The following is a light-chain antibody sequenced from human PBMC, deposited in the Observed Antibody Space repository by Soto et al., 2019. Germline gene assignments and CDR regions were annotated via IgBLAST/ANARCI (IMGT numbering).Light chain of an antibody. V-gene: IGKV3-15*01. CDR1: QSVSSN. J-gene: IGKJ1*01. Sequence: IVMPQSPITLSLAPGERAPLSCRASQSVSSNLAWYQQKPGQAPSLLIYGAFTRATGIPARFSGTGSGTEFTLTISSLQSEDFALYYCQQYNDWPLTFGQGTKVDIK. CDR3: QQYNDWPLT. CDR2: GAF.